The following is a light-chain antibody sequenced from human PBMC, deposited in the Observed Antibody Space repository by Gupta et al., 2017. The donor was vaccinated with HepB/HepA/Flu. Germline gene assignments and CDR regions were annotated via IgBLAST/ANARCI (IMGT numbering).Light chain of an antibody. J-gene: IGKJ4*01. Sequence: DIQLTQSPSFLSASVGDSVTITCRASQGIRSHLAWHQQNPGKAPKLLIYSASTLQSGVPSRFSGSGSGTEFTLTISSRQPEDFATYYCQQFDHYPLTFGGGTXVAIK. V-gene: IGKV1-9*01. CDR1: QGIRSH. CDR2: SAS. CDR3: QQFDHYPLT.